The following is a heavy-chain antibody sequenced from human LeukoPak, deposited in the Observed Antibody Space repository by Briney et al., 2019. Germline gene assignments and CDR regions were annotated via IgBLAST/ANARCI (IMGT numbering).Heavy chain of an antibody. V-gene: IGHV4-34*01. D-gene: IGHD3-22*01. Sequence: PSETLSLTCAVYGGSFSGYYWSWIRQPPGKGLEWIGEINHSGSTNYNPSLKSRVTISVDTSKNQFSLKLSSATAADTAVYYCARGYYYDGYFDYWGQGTLVTVSS. CDR2: INHSGST. CDR3: ARGYYYDGYFDY. CDR1: GGSFSGYY. J-gene: IGHJ4*02.